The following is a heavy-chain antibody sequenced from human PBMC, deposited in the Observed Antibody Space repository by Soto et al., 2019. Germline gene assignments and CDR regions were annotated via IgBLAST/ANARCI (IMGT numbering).Heavy chain of an antibody. J-gene: IGHJ5*02. CDR2: INPNGGST. Sequence: GASVKVSCKAPADTFTSYYIHWVRQAPGHGLEWMGIINPNGGSTRFAQTFQGRITMTTDTSASTVYMELRSLRSEDTAVYYCARGIATGQLDPWGQGTLVTVSS. V-gene: IGHV1-46*01. D-gene: IGHD2-15*01. CDR1: ADTFTSYY. CDR3: ARGIATGQLDP.